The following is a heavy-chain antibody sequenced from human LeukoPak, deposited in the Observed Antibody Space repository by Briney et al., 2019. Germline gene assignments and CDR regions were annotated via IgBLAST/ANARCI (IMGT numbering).Heavy chain of an antibody. CDR3: ARGERGNDYGDCFSY. V-gene: IGHV3-48*03. Sequence: PGGSLRLSCAASGFTFSSYEMNWVRQAPGKGLEWVSYITSSGSTIYYADSVKGRFTIARDNAKNSLYLKMNSLRAEDTAVYYCARGERGNDYGDCFSYWGQGTLVTVSS. CDR2: ITSSGSTI. D-gene: IGHD4-17*01. CDR1: GFTFSSYE. J-gene: IGHJ4*02.